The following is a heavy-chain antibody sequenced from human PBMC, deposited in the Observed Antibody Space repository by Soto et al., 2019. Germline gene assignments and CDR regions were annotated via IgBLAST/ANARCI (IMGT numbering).Heavy chain of an antibody. CDR1: GFTLSGRS. D-gene: IGHD3-10*01. V-gene: IGHV3-74*01. Sequence: EVQLVESGGGLVQPGGSLRLSCAASGFTLSGRSMHWVRQAPGKGLVWVSGIDNAGTDSTYADSVKGRFTSSRDNAKNMLYIQMNSLRVEDTAVYYCARGWFGQDVWGKGTTVTVSS. CDR3: ARGWFGQDV. J-gene: IGHJ6*04. CDR2: IDNAGTDS.